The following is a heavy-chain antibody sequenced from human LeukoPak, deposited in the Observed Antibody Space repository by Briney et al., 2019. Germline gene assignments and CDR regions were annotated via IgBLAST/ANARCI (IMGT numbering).Heavy chain of an antibody. CDR3: AKGSSGYFVDL. Sequence: GGSLRLSCAASGFIFNNYGLIWVRQAPGKGLEWVSAISNDGGGTNYADFVKGLFTISRDNSKNTLFLRMNSLRAEDTALYYCAKGSSGYFVDLWGQGTLVTVSS. CDR2: ISNDGGGT. D-gene: IGHD3-22*01. V-gene: IGHV3-23*01. J-gene: IGHJ5*02. CDR1: GFIFNNYG.